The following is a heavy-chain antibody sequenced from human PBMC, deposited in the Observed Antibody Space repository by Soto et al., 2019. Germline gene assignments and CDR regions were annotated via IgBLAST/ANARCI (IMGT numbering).Heavy chain of an antibody. Sequence: ASVKVSCKASGGTFSSYTISWVRQAPGQGLEWMGRIIPILGIANYAQKFQGRVTITADTSTSTAYMELRSLRSDDTAVYYCARDDSMVATDFDYWGQGTLVTVSS. J-gene: IGHJ4*02. CDR3: ARDDSMVATDFDY. CDR2: IIPILGIA. V-gene: IGHV1-69*04. D-gene: IGHD5-12*01. CDR1: GGTFSSYT.